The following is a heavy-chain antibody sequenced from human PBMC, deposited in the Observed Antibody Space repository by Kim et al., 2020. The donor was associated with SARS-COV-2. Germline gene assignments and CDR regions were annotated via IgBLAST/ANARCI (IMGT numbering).Heavy chain of an antibody. CDR2: ISYDGSNK. CDR1: GFTFSSYG. D-gene: IGHD5-12*01. CDR3: AKDYSGYDLEAFDI. J-gene: IGHJ3*02. V-gene: IGHV3-30*18. Sequence: GGSLRLSCAAPGFTFSSYGMHWVRQAPGKGLEWVAVISYDGSNKYYADSVKGRFTISRDNSKNTLYLQMNSLRAEDTAVYYCAKDYSGYDLEAFDIWGQGTMVTVSS.